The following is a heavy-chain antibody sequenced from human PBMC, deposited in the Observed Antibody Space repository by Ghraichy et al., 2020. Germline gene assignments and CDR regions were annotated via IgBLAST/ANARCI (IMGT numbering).Heavy chain of an antibody. D-gene: IGHD2-2*02. CDR2: IGGGGGST. Sequence: GESLNISCAASGFTFSSYAMSWVRQAPGKGLEWVSAIGGGGGSTYYADSVKGRFTISRDNSKNTLYLQMNSLRAEDTAVYYCALYTVNFDFWGQGTLVTVSS. CDR1: GFTFSSYA. V-gene: IGHV3-23*01. J-gene: IGHJ4*02. CDR3: ALYTVNFDF.